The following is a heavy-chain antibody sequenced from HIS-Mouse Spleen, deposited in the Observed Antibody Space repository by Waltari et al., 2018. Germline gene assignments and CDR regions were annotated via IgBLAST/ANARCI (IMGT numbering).Heavy chain of an antibody. CDR3: ARDGFVRCYDY. CDR1: GYTFTGYY. Sequence: QVQLVQSGAEVKKPGASVKVSCKASGYTFTGYYMHWVRQAPGQGLEWMGWSNPSTGGTNYARKFQVRVTMTRDTSISTAYMELSRLRSDDTAVYYCARDGFVRCYDYWGQGTLVTVSS. J-gene: IGHJ4*02. CDR2: SNPSTGGT. V-gene: IGHV1-2*02. D-gene: IGHD2-15*01.